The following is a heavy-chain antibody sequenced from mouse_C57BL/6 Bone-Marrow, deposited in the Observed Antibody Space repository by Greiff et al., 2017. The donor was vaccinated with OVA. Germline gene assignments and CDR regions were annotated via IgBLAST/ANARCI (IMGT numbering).Heavy chain of an antibody. V-gene: IGHV1-42*01. CDR2: INPSTGGT. CDR1: GYSFTGYY. J-gene: IGHJ2*01. CDR3: ARRAGPNFDY. Sequence: LQESGPELVKPGASVKISCKASGYSFTGYYMNWVKQSPEKSLEWIGEINPSTGGTTYNQKFKAKATLTVDKSSSTAYMQLKSLTSEDSAVYYCARRAGPNFDYWGQGTTLTVSS. D-gene: IGHD3-3*01.